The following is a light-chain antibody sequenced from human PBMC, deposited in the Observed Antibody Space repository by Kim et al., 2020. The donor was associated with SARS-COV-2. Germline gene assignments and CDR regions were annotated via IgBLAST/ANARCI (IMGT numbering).Light chain of an antibody. Sequence: GERATVACGASKSVSGSLAWYQQKPGQAPRLLNYGASTRATGIPARFSGSGSGTEFTLTISSLQSEDFAVYYCQQYNNWPPSYTFGQGTKLEI. J-gene: IGKJ2*01. CDR3: QQYNNWPPSYT. CDR1: KSVSGS. CDR2: GAS. V-gene: IGKV3-15*01.